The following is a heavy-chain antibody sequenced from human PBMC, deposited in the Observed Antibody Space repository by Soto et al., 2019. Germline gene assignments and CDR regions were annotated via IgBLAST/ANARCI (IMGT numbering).Heavy chain of an antibody. V-gene: IGHV3-23*01. CDR2: ISGSGGST. Sequence: GESLKISCAASGFTFSSYAMSWVRQAPGKGLEWVSAISGSGGSTYYADSVKGRFTISRDNSKNTLYLQMNSLRAEDTAVYYCAKPPGDYDYFDYWGQGTLVTVSS. D-gene: IGHD4-17*01. J-gene: IGHJ4*02. CDR1: GFTFSSYA. CDR3: AKPPGDYDYFDY.